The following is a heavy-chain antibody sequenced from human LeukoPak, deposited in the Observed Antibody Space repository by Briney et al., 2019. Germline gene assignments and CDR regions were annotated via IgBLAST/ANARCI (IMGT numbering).Heavy chain of an antibody. Sequence: ASVKVSCKASGYTFTGYYMHWVRQAPGQGLEWMGWINPNSGGTNYVQKFQGRVTMTTDTSTSPAYMELRSLRSDDTAVYYCARAYYDILTGYPHFDYWGQGTLVTVSS. CDR1: GYTFTGYY. CDR3: ARAYYDILTGYPHFDY. J-gene: IGHJ4*02. D-gene: IGHD3-9*01. CDR2: INPNSGGT. V-gene: IGHV1-2*02.